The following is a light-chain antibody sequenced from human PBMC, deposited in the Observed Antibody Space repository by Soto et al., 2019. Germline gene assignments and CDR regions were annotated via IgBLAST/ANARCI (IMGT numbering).Light chain of an antibody. V-gene: IGLV2-11*01. Sequence: QSALTQPSSVSGSPGQSVTSSCSGSSSDVGGYTYVSWYQQHPGKAPKLIIFDVKQRPSGVPARFSASKSGSTASLTISGLEADDEADYYCCSYAGSSTPVMFGGGTKLTVL. CDR3: CSYAGSSTPVM. CDR2: DVK. J-gene: IGLJ3*02. CDR1: SSDVGGYTY.